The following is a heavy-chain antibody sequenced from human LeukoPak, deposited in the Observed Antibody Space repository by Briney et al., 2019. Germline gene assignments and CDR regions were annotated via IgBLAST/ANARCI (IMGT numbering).Heavy chain of an antibody. CDR1: GGSISSSSYY. D-gene: IGHD6-13*01. V-gene: IGHV4-30-4*08. Sequence: SETLSLTCTVSGGSISSSSYYWGWIRQPPGKGLEWIGYIYYSGSTYYNPSLKSRVTISVDTSKNQFSLKLSSVTAADTAVYYCARAYSSSFTNWFDPWGQGTLVTVSS. CDR2: IYYSGST. J-gene: IGHJ5*02. CDR3: ARAYSSSFTNWFDP.